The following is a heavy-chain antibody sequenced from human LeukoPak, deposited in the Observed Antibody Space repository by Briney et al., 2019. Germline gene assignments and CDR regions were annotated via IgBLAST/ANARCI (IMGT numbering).Heavy chain of an antibody. CDR3: AGIVVPAAGWYFDY. Sequence: SETLSLTCAVYGGSFSGYYWSWIRQPPGKGLEWIGEINHSGSTNYNPSLKSRVTISVGTSKNQFSLKLSSVTAADTAVYYCAGIVVPAAGWYFDYWGQGTLVTVSS. CDR2: INHSGST. V-gene: IGHV4-34*01. J-gene: IGHJ4*02. CDR1: GGSFSGYY. D-gene: IGHD2-2*01.